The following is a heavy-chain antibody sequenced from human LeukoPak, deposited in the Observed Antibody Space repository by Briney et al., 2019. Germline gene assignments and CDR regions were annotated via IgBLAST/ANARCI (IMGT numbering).Heavy chain of an antibody. Sequence: SVKVSCKASGGTFSSYTISWVRQAPGQGLEWMGRIIPILGIANYAQKFQGRVTITADESTSTAYMELSSLRSEDTAVYYCAREGYSYGLGYYIDVWGKGTMVTVSS. D-gene: IGHD5-18*01. CDR2: IIPILGIA. J-gene: IGHJ6*03. CDR1: GGTFSSYT. V-gene: IGHV1-69*04. CDR3: AREGYSYGLGYYIDV.